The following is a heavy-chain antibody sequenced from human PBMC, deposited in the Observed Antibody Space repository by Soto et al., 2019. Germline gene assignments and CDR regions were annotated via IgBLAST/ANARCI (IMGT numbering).Heavy chain of an antibody. D-gene: IGHD3-22*01. Sequence: GGSLRLSCSAFGFNFSTYAMSWVRQAPGKGLEWVSAISGSGASPIHADSVKGRFTISRDNSKNTLYLQMNSLRAEDTAVYYCASLRMIPDSYFFDYWGQGTLVTVSS. CDR2: ISGSGASP. CDR1: GFNFSTYA. CDR3: ASLRMIPDSYFFDY. J-gene: IGHJ4*02. V-gene: IGHV3-23*01.